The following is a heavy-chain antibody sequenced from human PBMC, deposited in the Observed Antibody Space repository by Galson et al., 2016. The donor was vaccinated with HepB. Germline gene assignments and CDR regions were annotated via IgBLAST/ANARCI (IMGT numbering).Heavy chain of an antibody. CDR1: GFTFSTYA. J-gene: IGHJ4*02. V-gene: IGHV3-23*01. Sequence: SLRLSCAASGFTFSTYAMNRVRQAPGKGLEWVSTIGGGGSTNTYYADSVKGRFTISRDNSKDTLYLRMSSLGAEDTAVYNCARGGKIHAWTIDYWGQGIGVTVSS. D-gene: IGHD5-18*01. CDR3: ARGGKIHAWTIDY. CDR2: IGGGGSTNT.